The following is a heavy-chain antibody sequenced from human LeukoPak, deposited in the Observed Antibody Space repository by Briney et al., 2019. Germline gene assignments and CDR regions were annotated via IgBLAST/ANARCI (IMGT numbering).Heavy chain of an antibody. CDR1: GFTFSSYA. Sequence: GGSLRLSCAASGFTFSSYAMSWVRQAPGKGLEWVSAISGSGGSTYYADSVKGRFTISRDNSKNTLYLQMNSLRAEDTAVYFCAKTTVMGGFFDSWGQGTLVTVSS. V-gene: IGHV3-23*01. CDR3: AKTTVMGGFFDS. D-gene: IGHD4-17*01. J-gene: IGHJ4*02. CDR2: ISGSGGST.